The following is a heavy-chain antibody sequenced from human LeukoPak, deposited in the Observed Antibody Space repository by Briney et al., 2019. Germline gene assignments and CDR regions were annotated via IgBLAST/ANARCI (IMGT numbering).Heavy chain of an antibody. V-gene: IGHV3-7*01. CDR3: TPEVWELQGASDI. Sequence: GGSLRLSCAASGSPFNTYWMSWVRQAPGKGLEWVANIKEDGSEEHYVDSVEGRFTISRDNAKNSLYLQMNSLTAADTALYYCTPEVWELQGASDIWGQGTMVTVSS. D-gene: IGHD1-26*01. J-gene: IGHJ3*02. CDR2: IKEDGSEE. CDR1: GSPFNTYW.